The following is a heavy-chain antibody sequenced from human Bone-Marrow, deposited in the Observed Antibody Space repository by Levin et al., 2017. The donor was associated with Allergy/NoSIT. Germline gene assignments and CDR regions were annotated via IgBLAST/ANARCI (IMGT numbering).Heavy chain of an antibody. CDR2: IYYTGST. D-gene: IGHD3-10*01. J-gene: IGHJ3*02. CDR1: GGSISSYY. V-gene: IGHV4-59*01. Sequence: SETLSLTCTVSGGSISSYYWSWIRQPPGKGLEWIGYIYYTGSTSYNPSLKSRVIISLDTSKKQFSLKLDSVTAADTAVYSCARGSGSYEPLDIWGQGTMVTVSS. CDR3: ARGSGSYEPLDI.